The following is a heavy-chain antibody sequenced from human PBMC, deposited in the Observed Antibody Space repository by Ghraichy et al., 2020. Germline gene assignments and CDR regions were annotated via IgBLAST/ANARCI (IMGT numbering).Heavy chain of an antibody. CDR2: FYHSGST. D-gene: IGHD4-11*01. Sequence: SETLSLTCTVSGGPISESYWSWIRQPPGKGLEWIGYFYHSGSTNYNPSLKSRVTISLDKSKNHFSLKLRSVTAADTAVYFGARDKETTFDSWGQGTLVTVSS. V-gene: IGHV4-59*01. CDR3: ARDKETTFDS. CDR1: GGPISESY. J-gene: IGHJ4*02.